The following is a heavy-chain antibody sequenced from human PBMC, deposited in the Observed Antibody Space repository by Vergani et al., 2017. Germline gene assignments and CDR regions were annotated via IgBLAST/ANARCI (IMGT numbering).Heavy chain of an antibody. Sequence: EVQLVQSGAEVKKPGESLKIPCQGSGYSITNYWIACVRQSPGKGLEWMGIIYAGDSDVRYSPSFQGQVTMSVDRSLSTAYLQWRSLEASDTATYYCAKTHDFSSLYASCNWFDPWGQGTQVTVSS. D-gene: IGHD3-3*01. CDR3: AKTHDFSSLYASCNWFDP. V-gene: IGHV5-51*03. J-gene: IGHJ5*02. CDR2: IYAGDSDV. CDR1: GYSITNYW.